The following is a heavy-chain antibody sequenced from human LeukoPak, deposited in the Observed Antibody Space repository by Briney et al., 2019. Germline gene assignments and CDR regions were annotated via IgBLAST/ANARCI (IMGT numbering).Heavy chain of an antibody. CDR2: ISPSVGTT. Sequence: ASVKVSCKASGYTFTSYYIHWVRQAPGQGLEWMGIISPSVGTTTYAQKLEGRVTMTRDTSTTTVYIELRSLRSEDTAVYYCARIGDYGSGSEGFDPWGQGTLVTVSS. D-gene: IGHD3-10*01. V-gene: IGHV1-46*04. J-gene: IGHJ5*02. CDR1: GYTFTSYY. CDR3: ARIGDYGSGSEGFDP.